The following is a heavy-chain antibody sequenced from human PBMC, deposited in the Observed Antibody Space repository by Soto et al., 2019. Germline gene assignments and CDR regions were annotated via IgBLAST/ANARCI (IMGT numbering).Heavy chain of an antibody. V-gene: IGHV1-69*01. Sequence: QVQLVQSGAEVKKPGSSVKVSCKASGGTFSSYAISWVRQAPGQGLEWMGGIIPIFGTANYAQKFQGRVTITADESTSTAYMELSSLRSEDTAVYYCASSRYESSGRYYSGMDVWGRGTTVTVSS. CDR2: IIPIFGTA. D-gene: IGHD6-19*01. J-gene: IGHJ6*02. CDR1: GGTFSSYA. CDR3: ASSRYESSGRYYSGMDV.